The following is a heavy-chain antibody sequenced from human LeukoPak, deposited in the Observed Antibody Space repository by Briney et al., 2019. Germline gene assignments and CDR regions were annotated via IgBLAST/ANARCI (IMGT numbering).Heavy chain of an antibody. Sequence: SETLSLTCTVSGGSISSYYWSWIRQPPGKGLEWIGYIYYSGSTNYNPSLESRVTISVDTSKNQFSLKLSSVTAADTAVYYCASDKRYGVFDYWGQGTLVTVSS. CDR3: ASDKRYGVFDY. D-gene: IGHD3-9*01. J-gene: IGHJ4*02. CDR2: IYYSGST. V-gene: IGHV4-59*01. CDR1: GGSISSYY.